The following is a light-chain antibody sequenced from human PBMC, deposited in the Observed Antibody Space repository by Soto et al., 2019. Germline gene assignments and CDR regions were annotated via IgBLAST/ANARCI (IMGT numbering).Light chain of an antibody. CDR3: QVLDSSTVV. CDR2: RDT. Sequence: SELTQPLSVSVALGQTARITCGGNNIGSKNVHWYQLNPGQAPVLVIYRDTNRPSGIPERFSGSNSGNTATLAISRAQAGDDADYYCQVLDSSTVVFGGGTQLAVL. V-gene: IGLV3-9*01. CDR1: NIGSKN. J-gene: IGLJ2*01.